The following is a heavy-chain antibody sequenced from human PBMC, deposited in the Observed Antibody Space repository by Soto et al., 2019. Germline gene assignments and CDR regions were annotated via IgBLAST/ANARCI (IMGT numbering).Heavy chain of an antibody. Sequence: GESVKISCKTSGYTFSGHWISWVRQVPGKGLQWMGNIDPSDSYINYNPAFRGHVTFSVDKSNSTAYLHWRSLGPSDTAIYYCERHGAAIWLGYWGQGTLVTVSS. J-gene: IGHJ4*02. CDR1: GYTFSGHW. CDR3: ERHGAAIWLGY. D-gene: IGHD6-19*01. CDR2: IDPSDSYI. V-gene: IGHV5-10-1*01.